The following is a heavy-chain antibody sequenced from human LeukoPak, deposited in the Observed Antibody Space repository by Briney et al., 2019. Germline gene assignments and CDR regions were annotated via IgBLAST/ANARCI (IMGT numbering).Heavy chain of an antibody. CDR1: GITFSSYA. D-gene: IGHD6-19*01. V-gene: IGHV3-23*01. J-gene: IGHJ4*02. Sequence: PGGSLRLSCAASGITFSSYAMSWVRQTPGKGLEWVSSISGSGGSTYYADSVKGRFTISRDNSKNTLYLQMNNLRAEATALYYCAKIRRDSSGGYGTYFDYWGQGTLVTVSS. CDR3: AKIRRDSSGGYGTYFDY. CDR2: ISGSGGST.